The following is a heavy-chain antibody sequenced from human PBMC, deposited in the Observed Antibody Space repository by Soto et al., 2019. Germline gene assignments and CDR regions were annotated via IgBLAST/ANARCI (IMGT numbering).Heavy chain of an antibody. CDR3: ARLNRLRNDAFDI. CDR2: IYHGGST. V-gene: IGHV4-30-2*01. Sequence: QVQLQESGSGLVKPSETLSLTCAVSGGSISSDYYSWSWIRQPPGKDLEWIGYIYHGGSTYYNPSLRSRVTLSVDTSKKHFSLRLTSVTDADTAVYSCARLNRLRNDAFDIWGQGTLVAVSS. D-gene: IGHD3-16*01. CDR1: GGSISSDYYS. J-gene: IGHJ3*02.